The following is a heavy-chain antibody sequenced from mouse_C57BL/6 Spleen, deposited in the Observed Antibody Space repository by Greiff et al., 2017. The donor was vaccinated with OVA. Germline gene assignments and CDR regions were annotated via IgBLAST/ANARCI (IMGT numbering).Heavy chain of an antibody. Sequence: QVQLQQPGAELVKPGASVKLSCKASGYTFTSYWMHWVKQRPGRGLEWIGMIDPNSGGTKYNEKFKSKATLTVDKPSSTAYMQLSSLTSEDSAVYSCARIYDYDGGCDYWGQGTTLTVSS. CDR3: ARIYDYDGGCDY. D-gene: IGHD2-4*01. CDR1: GYTFTSYW. CDR2: IDPNSGGT. J-gene: IGHJ2*01. V-gene: IGHV1-72*01.